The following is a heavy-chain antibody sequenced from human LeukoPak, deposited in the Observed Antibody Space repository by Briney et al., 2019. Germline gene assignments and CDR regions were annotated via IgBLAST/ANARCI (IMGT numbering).Heavy chain of an antibody. D-gene: IGHD6-19*01. V-gene: IGHV4-59*01. CDR3: AAGAGVIGAFDI. CDR1: GGSISSYY. J-gene: IGHJ3*02. CDR2: IYYSGST. Sequence: SETLSLTCTVSGGSISSYYWSWIRQPPGKGLEWIGYIYYSGSTNYDPSLKSRVTISVDASKNQFSLKLSSVTAADTAVYYCAAGAGVIGAFDIWGQGTMVTVSS.